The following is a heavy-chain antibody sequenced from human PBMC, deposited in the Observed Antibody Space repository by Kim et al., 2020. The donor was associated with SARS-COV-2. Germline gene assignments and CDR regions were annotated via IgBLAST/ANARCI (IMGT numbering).Heavy chain of an antibody. D-gene: IGHD4-17*01. V-gene: IGHV3-30*04. CDR1: GFTFSSYA. J-gene: IGHJ4*02. CDR3: ATLMGGWTTVTFDY. Sequence: GGSLRLSCAASGFTFSSYAMHWVRQAPGKGLEWVAVISYDGSNKYYADSVKGRFTISRDNSKNTLYLQMNSLRAEDTAVYYCATLMGGWTTVTFDYWGQGTLATDCS. CDR2: ISYDGSNK.